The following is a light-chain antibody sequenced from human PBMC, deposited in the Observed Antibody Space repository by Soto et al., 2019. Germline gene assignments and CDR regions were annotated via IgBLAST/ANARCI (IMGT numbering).Light chain of an antibody. CDR1: QNVSSSY. Sequence: EIVLTQSPGTLSLSPGERATLSCRASQNVSSSYLAWYQQKPGQAPRLLMYGASSRATGIPDRFSGSGSGTDFTLTISRLEPEDSAVYYCQQYGSSPRTFGQGTNLEIK. CDR2: GAS. J-gene: IGKJ2*01. V-gene: IGKV3-20*01. CDR3: QQYGSSPRT.